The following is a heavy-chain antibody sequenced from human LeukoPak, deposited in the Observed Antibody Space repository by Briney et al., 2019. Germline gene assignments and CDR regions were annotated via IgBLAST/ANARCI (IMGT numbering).Heavy chain of an antibody. CDR3: AMMGSYISGWVDY. J-gene: IGHJ4*02. Sequence: GGSLRLSCAASGFTFSTYAMTWVRQAPGKGLEWVSGISGSAGSTYYADSVKGRFTISRDNSKNTLYLQMNSLRAEDRAVYYCAMMGSYISGWVDYWGQGTLVTVSS. V-gene: IGHV3-23*01. CDR2: ISGSAGST. CDR1: GFTFSTYA. D-gene: IGHD6-19*01.